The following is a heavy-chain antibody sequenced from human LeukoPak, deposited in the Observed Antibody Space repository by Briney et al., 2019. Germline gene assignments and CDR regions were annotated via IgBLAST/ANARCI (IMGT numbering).Heavy chain of an antibody. CDR3: ARGLCSGGNCHYDY. J-gene: IGHJ4*02. D-gene: IGHD2-15*01. CDR1: GYTFTSYA. Sequence: ASVKVSCKASGYTFTSYAMNWVRQAPGQGLEWMGWINTNTGNPTNAQGFTGRFVFSLDTSVSTAYLQISSLKAEDTAVYYCARGLCSGGNCHYDYWGQGTLVTVSS. V-gene: IGHV7-4-1*02. CDR2: INTNTGNP.